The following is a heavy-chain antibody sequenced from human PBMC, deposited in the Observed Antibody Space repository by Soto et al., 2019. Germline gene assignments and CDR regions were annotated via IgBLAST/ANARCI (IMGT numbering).Heavy chain of an antibody. CDR3: AKSTGGTANGLDV. Sequence: EVQLVESGGGLVQPGRSLRLSCAASGFSFGDYAMHWVRQAPGKGLEWVSGISWKSGSIGYADSVKGRFTISRDNAKNSLYLQMNSLIAEDTALYYCAKSTGGTANGLDVWGQGTTVTVSS. CDR2: ISWKSGSI. V-gene: IGHV3-9*01. J-gene: IGHJ6*02. D-gene: IGHD2-8*02. CDR1: GFSFGDYA.